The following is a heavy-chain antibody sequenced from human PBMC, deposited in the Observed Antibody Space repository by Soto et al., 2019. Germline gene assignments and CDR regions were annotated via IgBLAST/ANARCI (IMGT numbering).Heavy chain of an antibody. V-gene: IGHV1-69*08. CDR3: ARGYQPMLPFDY. CDR1: GNTLSSYT. J-gene: IGHJ4*02. Sequence: QVQLVQSGAEVKKPGSSVKVSCKASGNTLSSYTFTWVRQAPGKGFELLGRIIPILGTTDYAQKFQGRVTITADESTTTVYMELSGLTSEDTAMYYCARGYQPMLPFDYWGQGTLVTVSS. D-gene: IGHD2-2*01. CDR2: IIPILGTT.